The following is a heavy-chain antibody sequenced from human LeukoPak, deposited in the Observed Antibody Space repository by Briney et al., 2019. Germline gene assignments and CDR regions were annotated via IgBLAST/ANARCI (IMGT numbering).Heavy chain of an antibody. CDR2: ISYSGST. J-gene: IGHJ5*02. V-gene: IGHV4-59*12. CDR3: AREVAAVAVDWFDP. CDR1: GGSISSSY. D-gene: IGHD6-13*01. Sequence: SETLSLTCTVSGGSISSSYWSWIRQPPGKGLEYIGYISYSGSTNYNPSLTSRVTISVDKSNNQFSLNLTSVTAADTAVYYCAREVAAVAVDWFDPWGQGTLVTVSS.